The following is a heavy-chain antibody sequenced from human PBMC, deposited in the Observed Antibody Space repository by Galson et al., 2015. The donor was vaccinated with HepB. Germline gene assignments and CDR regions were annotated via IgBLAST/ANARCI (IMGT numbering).Heavy chain of an antibody. Sequence: ETLSLTCTVSGGSISSYYWSWIRQPPGKGLEWIGYIYYSGSTNYNPSLKSRVTISVDTSKNQFSLKLSSVTAADTAVYYCARVPAMGPGDYWGQGTLVTVSS. CDR3: ARVPAMGPGDY. CDR2: IYYSGST. J-gene: IGHJ4*02. V-gene: IGHV4-59*01. D-gene: IGHD3-16*01. CDR1: GGSISSYY.